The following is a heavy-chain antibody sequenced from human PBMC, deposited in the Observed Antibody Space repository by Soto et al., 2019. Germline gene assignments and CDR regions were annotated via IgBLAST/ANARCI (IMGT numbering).Heavy chain of an antibody. CDR3: ARAAVRSLYYDFWSGYHLPYYFDY. D-gene: IGHD3-3*01. V-gene: IGHV4-31*03. Sequence: PSETLSLTCTVSGGSISSGGYYWSWIRQHPGKGLEWIGYIYYSGRTHYNPSLKGRVTISVDTSKNQFSLKLSSVTAADTAVYYCARAAVRSLYYDFWSGYHLPYYFDYWGQGTLVTVSS. J-gene: IGHJ4*02. CDR2: IYYSGRT. CDR1: GGSISSGGYY.